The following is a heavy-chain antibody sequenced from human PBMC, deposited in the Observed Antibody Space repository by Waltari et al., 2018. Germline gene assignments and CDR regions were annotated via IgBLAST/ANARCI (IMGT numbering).Heavy chain of an antibody. CDR2: ISYDGSNK. CDR3: AREKSYYYDSSGLDY. J-gene: IGHJ4*02. V-gene: IGHV3-30-3*01. D-gene: IGHD3-22*01. Sequence: QVQLVESGGGVVQPGRSLRLSCAASGFTFSSYAMHWVRQAPGKGLEWVAVISYDGSNKYYADSVKGRFTISRDNPKNTLYLQMNSLRAEDTAVYYCAREKSYYYDSSGLDYWGQGTLVTVSS. CDR1: GFTFSSYA.